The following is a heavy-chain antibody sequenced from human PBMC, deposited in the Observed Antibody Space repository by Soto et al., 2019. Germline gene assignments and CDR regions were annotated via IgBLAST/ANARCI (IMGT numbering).Heavy chain of an antibody. CDR2: IYAGDSDT. CDR3: ARSTGITATYYYYMDV. CDR1: GYSFTRYW. D-gene: IGHD6-13*01. V-gene: IGHV5-51*01. J-gene: IGHJ6*03. Sequence: GESLKISCKGSGYSFTRYWIGWVRQMPGKGLEWMGIIYAGDSDTRYSPSFQGQVTISADKSISTAYLQWSSLKASDTAMYYCARSTGITATYYYYMDVWGKGTTVTVS.